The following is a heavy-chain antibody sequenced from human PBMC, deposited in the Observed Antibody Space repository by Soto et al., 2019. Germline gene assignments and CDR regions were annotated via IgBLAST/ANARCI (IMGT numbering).Heavy chain of an antibody. V-gene: IGHV2-5*02. CDR1: GFSLSTSGVG. Sequence: SGPTLVNPTQTLTLTCTFSGFSLSTSGVGVGWIRQPPGKALEWLALIYWDDDKRYSPSLKSRLTITKDTSKNQVVLTMTNMDPVDTATYYCAHRPNTGYDFWSGYFFDYWGQGTLVTVSS. CDR2: IYWDDDK. CDR3: AHRPNTGYDFWSGYFFDY. J-gene: IGHJ4*02. D-gene: IGHD3-3*01.